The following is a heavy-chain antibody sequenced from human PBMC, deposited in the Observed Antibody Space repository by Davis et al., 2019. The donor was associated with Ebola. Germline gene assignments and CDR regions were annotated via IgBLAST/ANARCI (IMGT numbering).Heavy chain of an antibody. V-gene: IGHV4-4*07. CDR2: IYSTGST. CDR3: AREAAPPTYSSNWYVYFDH. D-gene: IGHD6-13*01. J-gene: IGHJ4*02. CDR1: GGSISSHY. Sequence: PSETLSLTCTVSGGSISSHYYSWIRQPAGKGLEWIGRIYSTGSTNYNPSLASRVTMSVEPSKNHFSLKLTSVTAAETAVYYCAREAAPPTYSSNWYVYFDHWGQGIMVTVSS.